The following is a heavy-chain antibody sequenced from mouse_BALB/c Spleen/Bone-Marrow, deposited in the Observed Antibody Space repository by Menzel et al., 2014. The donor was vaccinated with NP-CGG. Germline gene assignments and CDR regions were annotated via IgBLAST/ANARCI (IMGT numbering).Heavy chain of an antibody. J-gene: IGHJ3*01. CDR3: ARGTSPWFPY. Sequence: QVQLQQSGPGLVAPSQSLSITCSVSGFSLTSYGVHWVRQPPGKGLEWLGVIWAGGGSIYNSALMSRLSISKDNSKSQVFLKVNSLQTDDTAIYYCARGTSPWFPYWGQGTLVTVSA. CDR1: GFSLTSYG. CDR2: IWAGGGS. V-gene: IGHV2-9*02.